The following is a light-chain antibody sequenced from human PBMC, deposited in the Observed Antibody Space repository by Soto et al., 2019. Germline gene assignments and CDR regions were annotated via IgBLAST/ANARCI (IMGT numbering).Light chain of an antibody. CDR3: QVWDSSGDHRGV. J-gene: IGLJ3*02. CDR2: DGT. CDR1: NLGTKG. Sequence: SYELTQPPSVSAAPGQTATSICGGNNLGTKGVHWYQQKAGQAPVLVLYDGTERPSGIPRRFAGSNSGTTATLTISRVEAADEADYYCQVWDSSGDHRGVFGGGTKVTVL. V-gene: IGLV3-21*02.